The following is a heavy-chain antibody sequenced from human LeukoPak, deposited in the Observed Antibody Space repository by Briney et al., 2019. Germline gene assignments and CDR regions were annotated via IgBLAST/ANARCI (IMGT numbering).Heavy chain of an antibody. CDR1: GFTFSDYY. CDR2: ISSSSSYI. CDR3: ARERAIAGMSNWFDP. Sequence: GGSLRLSCAASGFTFSDYYMSWIRQAPGKGLEGVSYISSSSSYIYYADSVKGRFTISRDNAKNSLYLQMNSLRAEDTAVYYCARERAIAGMSNWFDPWGQGTLVTVSS. J-gene: IGHJ5*02. V-gene: IGHV3-11*05. D-gene: IGHD6-13*01.